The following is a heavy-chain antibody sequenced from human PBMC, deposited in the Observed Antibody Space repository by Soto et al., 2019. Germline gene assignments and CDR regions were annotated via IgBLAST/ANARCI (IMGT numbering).Heavy chain of an antibody. D-gene: IGHD6-19*01. CDR3: ARERVKSIAVAGTEYYYGMDV. J-gene: IGHJ6*02. V-gene: IGHV4-61*01. CDR2: IYYSGST. CDR1: GGSVSSGSYY. Sequence: PSETLSLTCTVSGGSVSSGSYYWSWIRQPPGKGLEWIGYIYYSGSTNYNPSLKSRVTISVDTSKNQFSLKLSSVTAADTAVYYCARERVKSIAVAGTEYYYGMDVWGQGTTVTVSS.